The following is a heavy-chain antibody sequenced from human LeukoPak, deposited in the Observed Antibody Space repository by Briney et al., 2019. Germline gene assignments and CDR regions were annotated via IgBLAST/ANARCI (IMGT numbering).Heavy chain of an antibody. CDR2: IYYSGNT. CDR3: ARDGYLAVDY. J-gene: IGHJ4*02. V-gene: IGHV4-39*06. Sequence: SETLSLTCTVSGGSISSSTYYWGWIRQPPGKGLEWIGNIYYSGNTYYNPSLTSRVTISVDTSKNQFPLKLSSVTAADTAVYYCARDGYLAVDYWGQGTLVTVSS. CDR1: GGSISSSTYY. D-gene: IGHD2-2*03.